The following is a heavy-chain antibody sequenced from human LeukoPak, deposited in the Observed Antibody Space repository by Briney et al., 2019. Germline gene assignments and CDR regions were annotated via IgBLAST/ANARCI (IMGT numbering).Heavy chain of an antibody. CDR2: IYPGDSDT. CDR3: ARQITMVRGDPNDAFDI. CDR1: GYSFTSYW. Sequence: GESLKISCKGSGYSFTSYWIGWVRQMPGKGLEWMGIIYPGDSDTRYSPSFQGQVTISADTSISTAYLQWSSLKASDTAMYYCARQITMVRGDPNDAFDIWGQGTMVTVSS. V-gene: IGHV5-51*01. D-gene: IGHD3-10*01. J-gene: IGHJ3*02.